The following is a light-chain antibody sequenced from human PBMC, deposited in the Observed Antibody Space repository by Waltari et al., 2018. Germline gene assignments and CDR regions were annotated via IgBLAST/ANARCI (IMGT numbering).Light chain of an antibody. CDR2: AAS. J-gene: IGKJ3*01. Sequence: DTPMTQSPSPLSASVGDRVTITCRASHSISSYLNWYQHKPGKAPKLLIYAASSLQSGVPSRFSGSGSGTDFTLTISSLQPEDFATYYCQQSYSYFTFGPGTKVDIK. CDR3: QQSYSYFT. V-gene: IGKV1-39*01. CDR1: HSISSY.